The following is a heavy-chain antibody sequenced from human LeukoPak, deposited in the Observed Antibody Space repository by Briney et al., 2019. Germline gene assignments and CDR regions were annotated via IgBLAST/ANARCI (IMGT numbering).Heavy chain of an antibody. CDR3: ARDARPSYDTSGYYFPDDY. CDR1: GYTFTSFY. D-gene: IGHD3-22*01. V-gene: IGHV1-46*01. Sequence: ASVKISCKASGYTFTSFYIHWVRQAPGQGLEWMAIINPSGGTTRYAQKFQGRVTMTRDTSTSTVYMELSSLRSEDTAVYYCARDARPSYDTSGYYFPDDYWGQGTLVTVSS. J-gene: IGHJ4*02. CDR2: INPSGGTT.